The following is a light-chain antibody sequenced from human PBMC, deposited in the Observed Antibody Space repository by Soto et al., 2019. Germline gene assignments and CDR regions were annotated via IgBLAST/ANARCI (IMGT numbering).Light chain of an antibody. CDR3: SSKSRNTLVL. Sequence: QSALTQPASVSGSPGQSITISCTGTSSDVGGYNYVSRYQQHPGKAPKLMIYEVSNRPSGVSNRFSGSKSGNTASLTISGLQGEDEADYYCSSKSRNTLVLFGGGTKVTVL. V-gene: IGLV2-14*01. CDR1: SSDVGGYNY. CDR2: EVS. J-gene: IGLJ2*01.